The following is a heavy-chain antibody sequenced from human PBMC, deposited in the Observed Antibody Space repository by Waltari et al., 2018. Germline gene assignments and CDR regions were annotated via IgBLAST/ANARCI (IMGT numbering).Heavy chain of an antibody. CDR1: GFTFGDNA. CDR2: IRSKAYGGTT. Sequence: EVQLVESGGGLVQPGRSLSLSCTASGFTFGDNAMGWFRQAPGKGLEGVGFIRSKAYGGTTEYAASVKGRFTISRDDSKSIAYLQMNSLKTEDTAVYYCTRDTIDLAAAGEDYWGQGTLVTVSS. V-gene: IGHV3-49*03. J-gene: IGHJ4*02. D-gene: IGHD6-13*01. CDR3: TRDTIDLAAAGEDY.